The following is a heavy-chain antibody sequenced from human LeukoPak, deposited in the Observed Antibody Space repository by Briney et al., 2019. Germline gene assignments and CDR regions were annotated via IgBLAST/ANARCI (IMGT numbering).Heavy chain of an antibody. D-gene: IGHD6-6*01. CDR3: AREYEYSSSMGQFGYYYYYMDV. J-gene: IGHJ6*03. CDR1: GGSISDYY. V-gene: IGHV4-4*07. CDR2: IYTSGST. Sequence: SETLSLTCTVSGGSISDYYWSWVRQPAGKGLEWIGRIYTSGSTNYNPSLKSRVTISVDTSKNQFSLKLSSVTAADTAVYYCAREYEYSSSMGQFGYYYYYMDVWGKGTTVTVSS.